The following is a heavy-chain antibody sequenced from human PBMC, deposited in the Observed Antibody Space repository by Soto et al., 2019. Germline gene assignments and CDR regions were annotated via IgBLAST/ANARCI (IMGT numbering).Heavy chain of an antibody. D-gene: IGHD4-17*01. CDR3: ARDNNGDYIDY. CDR2: IWYDGSNK. CDR1: GFTFSSYG. J-gene: IGHJ4*02. Sequence: VQLVESGGGLVQPGGSLRLSCAASGFTFSSYGMHWVRQAPGKGLEWVAVIWYDGSNKYYADSVKGRFTISRDNSKNTLYLQMNSLRAEDTAVYYCARDNNGDYIDYWGQGTLVTVSS. V-gene: IGHV3-33*01.